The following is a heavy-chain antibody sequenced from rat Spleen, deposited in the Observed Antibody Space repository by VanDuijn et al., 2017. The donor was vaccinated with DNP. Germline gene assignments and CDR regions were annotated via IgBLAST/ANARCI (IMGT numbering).Heavy chain of an antibody. CDR2: ISYDGSST. V-gene: IGHV5-7*01. J-gene: IGHJ3*01. CDR3: ARPDY. Sequence: EVQLVESGGGLVQPGRSLKLSCAASGFTFSDYNMAWVRQAPKKGLEWVATISYDGSSTDYRDSVKGRFTISRDNAKSTLYLQMDSLRSEDTATYYCARPDYWGQGTLVTVSS. CDR1: GFTFSDYN.